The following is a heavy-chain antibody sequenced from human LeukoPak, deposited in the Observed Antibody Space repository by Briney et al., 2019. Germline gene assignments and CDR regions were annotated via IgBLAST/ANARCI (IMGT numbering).Heavy chain of an antibody. CDR3: ARVDYYDSSVLPDY. Sequence: GGSLRLSFAASGFTFSSYEMTWVRQAPGKGLGWVSYISSSGSTIYYAESVKGRFTISRDNAKNTLYLQMNSLRAEDTAVYYCARVDYYDSSVLPDYWGQGNLVTVSS. CDR1: GFTFSSYE. CDR2: ISSSGSTI. J-gene: IGHJ4*02. D-gene: IGHD3-22*01. V-gene: IGHV3-48*03.